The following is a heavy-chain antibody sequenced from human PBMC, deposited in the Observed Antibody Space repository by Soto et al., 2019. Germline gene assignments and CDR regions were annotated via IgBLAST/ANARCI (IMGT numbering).Heavy chain of an antibody. CDR2: ISASGGST. Sequence: EVQLLESGGDLVQPGGSLRLSCAASGFTFSSYDMSWVRQAPGKGLEWVSGISASGGSTYYVDSVKGRFTISRDNSKNTMYLQTNSLRAENTAVYDCALIWQQLTGTKRLDCWGQGTLVGVSS. J-gene: IGHJ4*02. CDR1: GFTFSSYD. V-gene: IGHV3-23*01. D-gene: IGHD6-13*01. CDR3: ALIWQQLTGTKRLDC.